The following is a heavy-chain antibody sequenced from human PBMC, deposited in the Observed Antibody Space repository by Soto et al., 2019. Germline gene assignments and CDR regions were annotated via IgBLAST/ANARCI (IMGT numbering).Heavy chain of an antibody. Sequence: ETGPTLVNPTQTLTLTCTFSGFSLSTSGVGVGWIRQPPGKALEWLALIYWDDDKRYSPSLKSRLTITKDTSKNQVVLTMTNMDPVDTATYYCAHRLEGVVRPGGYYMDVWGKGTTVTVSS. CDR3: AHRLEGVVRPGGYYMDV. J-gene: IGHJ6*03. D-gene: IGHD2-2*01. CDR2: IYWDDDK. CDR1: GFSLSTSGVG. V-gene: IGHV2-5*02.